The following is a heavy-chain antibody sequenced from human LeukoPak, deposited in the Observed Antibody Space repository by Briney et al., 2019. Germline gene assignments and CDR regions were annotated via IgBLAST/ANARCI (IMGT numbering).Heavy chain of an antibody. V-gene: IGHV1-8*01. J-gene: IGHJ4*02. CDR3: ARVYSRRSSGYYYADY. Sequence: ASVKVSCKASGYTFSSYDINWVRQATGQGLEWMGWMNPNSGNTGYAQKFQGRVTMTRNTSINTAYMELSSLRSEGTAVYYCARVYSRRSSGYYYADYWGQGALVTVSS. CDR1: GYTFSSYD. CDR2: MNPNSGNT. D-gene: IGHD3-22*01.